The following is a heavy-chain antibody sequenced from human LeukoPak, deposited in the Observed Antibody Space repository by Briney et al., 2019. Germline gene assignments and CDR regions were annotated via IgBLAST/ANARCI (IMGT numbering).Heavy chain of an antibody. CDR3: ARDFRFAVDY. V-gene: IGHV3-48*02. CDR1: GFTFSSYT. Sequence: HSGGSLRLSCAASGFTFSSYTVNSVRQAPGKGLEWISCVSSSSSNIYYADSVKGRFTISRDNAKKSLYLQMHSLRDEDTAVYYCARDFRFAVDYWGQGTLVTVSS. D-gene: IGHD2-21*01. CDR2: VSSSSSNI. J-gene: IGHJ4*02.